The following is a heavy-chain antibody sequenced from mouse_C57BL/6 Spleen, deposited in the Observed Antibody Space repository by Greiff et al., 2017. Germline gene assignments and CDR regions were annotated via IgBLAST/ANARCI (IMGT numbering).Heavy chain of an antibody. V-gene: IGHV6-3*01. CDR3: TGGTAYFDY. Sequence: EVTLVESGGGLVQPGGSMKLSCVASGFTFSNYWMNWVRPSPEKGLEWVAQIRLKSDNYATHYAESVKGRFTISRDDSKSSVYLQMNNLRAEDTGIYYCTGGTAYFDYWGQGTTLTVSS. J-gene: IGHJ2*01. CDR1: GFTFSNYW. D-gene: IGHD3-3*01. CDR2: IRLKSDNYAT.